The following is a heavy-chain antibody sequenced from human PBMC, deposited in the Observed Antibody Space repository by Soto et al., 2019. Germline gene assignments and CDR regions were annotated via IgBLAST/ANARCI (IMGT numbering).Heavy chain of an antibody. CDR3: ARALEYSSSWAPSPYYYYGMDV. CDR2: ISYDGSNK. V-gene: IGHV3-30-3*01. D-gene: IGHD6-6*01. CDR1: GFTFSSYA. Sequence: GGSLRLSCAASGFTFSSYAMHWVRQAPGKGLEWVAVISYDGSNKYYADSVKGQFTISRDNSKNTLYLQMNSLRAEDTAVYYCARALEYSSSWAPSPYYYYGMDVWGQGTTVTVSS. J-gene: IGHJ6*02.